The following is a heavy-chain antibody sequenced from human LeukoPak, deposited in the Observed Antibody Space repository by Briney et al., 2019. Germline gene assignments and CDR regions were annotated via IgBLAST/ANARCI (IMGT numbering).Heavy chain of an antibody. V-gene: IGHV4-4*07. J-gene: IGHJ4*02. D-gene: IGHD6-13*01. CDR3: ARDLIAAAGNYYFDY. CDR2: IYTSGST. CDR1: GGSINSYY. Sequence: SETLSLTCTVSGGSINSYYWSWIRQPAGKGLEWIGRIYTSGSTNYNPSLKSRVTMSVDTSKNQFSLKLSSVTAADTAVYYCARDLIAAAGNYYFDYWGQGTLVTVSS.